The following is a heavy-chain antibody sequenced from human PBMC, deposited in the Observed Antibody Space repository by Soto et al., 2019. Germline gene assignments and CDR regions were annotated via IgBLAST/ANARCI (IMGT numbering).Heavy chain of an antibody. D-gene: IGHD3-22*01. CDR3: ATEYYYDSSGYYSIYYGMDV. CDR2: ISYDGSNK. Sequence: QVQLVESGGGVVQPGRSLRLSCAASGFTFSSYGMHWVRQAPGKGLEWVAVISYDGSNKYYADSVKGRFTISRDNSKNTLYLQMNSLRAEDTAVYYCATEYYYDSSGYYSIYYGMDVWGQGTTVTVS. CDR1: GFTFSSYG. V-gene: IGHV3-30*03. J-gene: IGHJ6*02.